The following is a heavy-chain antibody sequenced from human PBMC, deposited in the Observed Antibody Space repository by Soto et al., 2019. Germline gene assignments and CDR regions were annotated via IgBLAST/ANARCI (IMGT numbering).Heavy chain of an antibody. V-gene: IGHV3-30-3*01. CDR2: ISYDGSNK. CDR3: ARDIKWLRFMGIFDY. D-gene: IGHD5-12*01. J-gene: IGHJ4*02. Sequence: GESLRLSCAASGFTFSSYAMHWVRQAPGKGLEWVAVISYDGSNKYYADSVKGRFTISRDNSKNTLYLQMNSLRAEDTAVYYCARDIKWLRFMGIFDYWGQGTLVTVSS. CDR1: GFTFSSYA.